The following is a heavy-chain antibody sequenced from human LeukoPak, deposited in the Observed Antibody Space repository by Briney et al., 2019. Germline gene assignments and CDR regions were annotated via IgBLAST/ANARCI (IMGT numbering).Heavy chain of an antibody. Sequence: GGSLRLSCAASGFTFSSYAMTWVRQAPGKGLEWVSAISDSGGSTYYADSVKGRFTISRDNSKNTLYLQINSLRAEDTAVYYCANGLSGGPARVDSWGQGTLVTVSS. D-gene: IGHD2-2*01. CDR1: GFTFSSYA. CDR3: ANGLSGGPARVDS. V-gene: IGHV3-23*01. J-gene: IGHJ4*02. CDR2: ISDSGGST.